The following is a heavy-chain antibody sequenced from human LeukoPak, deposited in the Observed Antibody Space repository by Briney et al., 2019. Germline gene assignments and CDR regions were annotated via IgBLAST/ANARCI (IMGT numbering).Heavy chain of an antibody. V-gene: IGHV1-18*01. CDR2: ISAYNGNT. CDR3: ARCVYNRRDSSSQTNWFDP. J-gene: IGHJ5*02. CDR1: GYTFTSYG. Sequence: ASVKVSCKASGYTFTSYGISWVRQAPGQGLEWMGWISAYNGNTNYAQKLQGRVTMTTDTSTSTAYMELRSLRSDDTAVYYCARCVYNRRDSSSQTNWFDPWGQGTLVTVSS. D-gene: IGHD6-13*01.